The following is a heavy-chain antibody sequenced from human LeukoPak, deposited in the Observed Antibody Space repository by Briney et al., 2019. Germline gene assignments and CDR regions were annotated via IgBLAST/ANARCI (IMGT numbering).Heavy chain of an antibody. CDR3: ARPPPRRDGSGWNYFDY. D-gene: IGHD6-19*01. CDR1: GFTFNSYW. V-gene: IGHV3-7*04. CDR2: INQDGSEK. J-gene: IGHJ4*02. Sequence: GGSLRLSCAASGFTFNSYWMTWVRQVSGKGLEWVANINQDGSEKHHVDSVKGRFTISRDNAKNSLYLQMNSLRDEDTAVYYCARPPPRRDGSGWNYFDYWGQGALVTVSS.